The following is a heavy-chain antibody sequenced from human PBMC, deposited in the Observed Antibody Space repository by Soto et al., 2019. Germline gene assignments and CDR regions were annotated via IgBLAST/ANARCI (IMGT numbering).Heavy chain of an antibody. CDR2: IWYDGSNK. CDR3: VRDEGTAAEGPYYYYALDG. V-gene: IGHV3-33*01. J-gene: IGHJ6*02. Sequence: PGGLLRLRCAAAGGTFSGFGIHCVRQAPGKGLEWVAVIWYDGSNKYYADSVKGRFTISRDNSNNMVFLQMNSLRAEDTAMCSCVRDEGTAAEGPYYYYALDGWGQGTTVTVSS. CDR1: GGTFSGFG. D-gene: IGHD6-13*01.